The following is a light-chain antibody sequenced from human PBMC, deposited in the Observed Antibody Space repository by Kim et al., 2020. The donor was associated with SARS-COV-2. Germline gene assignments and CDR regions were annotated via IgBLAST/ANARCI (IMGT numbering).Light chain of an antibody. CDR3: QQSYNMPPYS. J-gene: IGKJ2*03. V-gene: IGKV1-39*01. Sequence: APVRDRVPINCRASQSISNQLNWYQQKPGKAPTLLIYTASSLQSGVPSRFSGSGSGTDFTLPISTLQPEDFATYYCQQSYNMPPYSFGQGTKLEI. CDR1: QSISNQ. CDR2: TAS.